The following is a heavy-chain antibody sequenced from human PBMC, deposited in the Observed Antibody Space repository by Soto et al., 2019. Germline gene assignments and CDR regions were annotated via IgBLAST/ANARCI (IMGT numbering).Heavy chain of an antibody. CDR2: IYYSGST. CDR3: ARHARVAVALFFNWFDP. CDR1: GGSISSGDYY. V-gene: IGHV4-39*01. D-gene: IGHD6-19*01. Sequence: PSETLSLTCTVSGGSISSGDYYWGWIRQPPGKGLEWIGSIYYSGSTYYNPSLKSRVTISVDTSKNQFSLKLSSVTAADTAVYYCARHARVAVALFFNWFDPWGQGTLVTVSS. J-gene: IGHJ5*02.